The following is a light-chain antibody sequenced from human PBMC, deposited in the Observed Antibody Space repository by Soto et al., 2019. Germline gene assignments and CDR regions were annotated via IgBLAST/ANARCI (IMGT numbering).Light chain of an antibody. CDR3: ATWDDSLSGWV. CDR2: SNK. V-gene: IGLV1-44*01. CDR1: SSNIESNT. J-gene: IGLJ3*02. Sequence: QSVLTQPPSASGTPGQRVTISCSGSSSNIESNTVNWYQQLPGMAPKLLIFSNKQRPSGVSDPISGSKSGTSASLAISGLQSEDEADYYCATWDDSLSGWVFGGGTKLTVL.